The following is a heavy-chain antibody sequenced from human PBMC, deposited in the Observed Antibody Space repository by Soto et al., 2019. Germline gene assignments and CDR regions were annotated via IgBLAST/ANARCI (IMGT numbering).Heavy chain of an antibody. D-gene: IGHD5-12*01. CDR3: ARPLRGYSGYVYMDV. Sequence: QVQLVQSGAEVKKPGASVKVSCKASGYTFTSYAMHWVRQAPGQRLEWMGWINAGNGNTKYSQKFQGRVTITRDTSASTAYMELSSLRSEGTAVYYCARPLRGYSGYVYMDVWGKGATVTVSS. CDR1: GYTFTSYA. J-gene: IGHJ6*03. V-gene: IGHV1-3*01. CDR2: INAGNGNT.